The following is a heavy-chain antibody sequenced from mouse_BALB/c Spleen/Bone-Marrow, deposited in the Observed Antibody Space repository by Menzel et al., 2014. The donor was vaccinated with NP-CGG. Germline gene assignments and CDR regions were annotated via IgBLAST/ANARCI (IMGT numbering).Heavy chain of an antibody. D-gene: IGHD2-3*01. V-gene: IGHV1S29*02. CDR3: ARFDDDYWGFAH. CDR2: IYPYSGNT. Sequence: EVKLQESGPELVKPGASVKISCRASGYTFTDYNMHWVKQSHGESLEWIGYIYPYSGNTAYNQRFKNKATLTVDNSSSTAHMELRSLTSEDSAVYYCARFDDDYWGFAHWGQGTLVTFSA. CDR1: GYTFTDYN. J-gene: IGHJ3*01.